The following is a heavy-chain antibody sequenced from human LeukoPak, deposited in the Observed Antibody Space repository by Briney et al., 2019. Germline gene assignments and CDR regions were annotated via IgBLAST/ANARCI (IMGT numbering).Heavy chain of an antibody. CDR1: GFTFSSYG. CDR2: ISYDGSNK. D-gene: IGHD3-3*01. CDR3: AKAIGVAWRVFDY. V-gene: IGHV3-30*18. J-gene: IGHJ4*02. Sequence: GGSLRLSCAASGFTFSSYGMHWVRQAPGKGLEWVAVISYDGSNKYYADSVKGRFTISRDNSKNTLYLQMNSLRAEDTAVYYCAKAIGVAWRVFDYWGQGTLVTVSS.